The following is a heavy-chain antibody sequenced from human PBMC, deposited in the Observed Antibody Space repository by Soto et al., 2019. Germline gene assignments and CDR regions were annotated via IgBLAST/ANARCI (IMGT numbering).Heavy chain of an antibody. Sequence: ASVKVSCKASGFTFTSYGFSWVRQAPGQGLEWMGWISANNGDRHYAQKFQGRVTVTTDTSTSTAYMELRSLRSDDTAVYYCTRKGRAAPVDYWGQGTLVTVSS. V-gene: IGHV1-18*01. CDR1: GFTFTSYG. J-gene: IGHJ4*02. CDR3: TRKGRAAPVDY. D-gene: IGHD2-15*01. CDR2: ISANNGDR.